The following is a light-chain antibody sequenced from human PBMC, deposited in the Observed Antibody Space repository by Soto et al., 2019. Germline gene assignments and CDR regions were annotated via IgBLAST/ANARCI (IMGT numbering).Light chain of an antibody. Sequence: EIVLTQSPGTLSLSPGERATLSCRASQSISSSYLVWYQQKPGQAPRLLMYGASSRASGIADRFSGSGSGTDFTLPISRLEPEDFAVYYCQQYGSSPGTFGQGTKVEI. J-gene: IGKJ1*01. CDR2: GAS. V-gene: IGKV3-20*01. CDR3: QQYGSSPGT. CDR1: QSISSSY.